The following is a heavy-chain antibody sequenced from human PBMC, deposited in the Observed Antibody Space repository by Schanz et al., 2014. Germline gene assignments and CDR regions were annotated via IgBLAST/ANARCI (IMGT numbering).Heavy chain of an antibody. CDR2: ITYNGGTI. Sequence: EVQLVESGGGLVQPGGSLRLSCAASGFTASSHSMNWVRQAPGKGLEWISYITYNGGTIYYADSVKGRFTISRDNAKNSLYLQMNSLRAEDTAIYYCAKDAPYPFDLWGRGTLITVSS. J-gene: IGHJ2*01. V-gene: IGHV3-48*01. CDR1: GFTASSHS. CDR3: AKDAPYPFDL.